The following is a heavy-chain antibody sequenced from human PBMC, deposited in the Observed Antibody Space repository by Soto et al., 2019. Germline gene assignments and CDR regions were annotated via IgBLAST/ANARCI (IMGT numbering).Heavy chain of an antibody. V-gene: IGHV3-48*01. J-gene: IGHJ3*02. CDR1: GFILSDCA. Sequence: GGSLRLSCATSGFILSDCAMNWVRQAPGKGLEWVSYISSSSSTIYYADSVKGRFTISRDNAKNSLYLQMNSLRAEDTAVYYCARLASTVTTVMAYAFDIWGQGTMVTVS. D-gene: IGHD4-17*01. CDR3: ARLASTVTTVMAYAFDI. CDR2: ISSSSSTI.